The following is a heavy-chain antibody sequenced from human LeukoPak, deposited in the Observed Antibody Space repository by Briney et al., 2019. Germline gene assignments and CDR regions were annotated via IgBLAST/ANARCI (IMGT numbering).Heavy chain of an antibody. CDR1: GGSISSGGYY. V-gene: IGHV4-31*03. CDR2: IYYSGST. CDR3: ARAPIVVVPAAIAGSQTGAPYYYYYGMDV. J-gene: IGHJ6*02. Sequence: SETLSLTCTVSGGSISSGGYYWSWIRQHPGKGLEWIGYIYYSGSTYYNPSLKSRVTISVDTSKNQFSLKLSSVTAADTAVYYCARAPIVVVPAAIAGSQTGAPYYYYYGMDVWGQGTTVTVSS. D-gene: IGHD2-2*02.